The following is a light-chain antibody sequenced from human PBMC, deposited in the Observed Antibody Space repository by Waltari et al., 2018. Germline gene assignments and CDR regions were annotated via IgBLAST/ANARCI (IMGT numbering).Light chain of an antibody. CDR2: RDT. CDR1: ALPKHE. Sequence: SYELTQPPSVSVSPGQTARITCSGDALPKHEAYWYQQRPGQAPVLVIYRDTERPSGIPERFSGSSSGTIVTLTISGVQAEDEADYYCQSADSSGNYVVFGGGTKLTVL. V-gene: IGLV3-25*03. J-gene: IGLJ2*01. CDR3: QSADSSGNYVV.